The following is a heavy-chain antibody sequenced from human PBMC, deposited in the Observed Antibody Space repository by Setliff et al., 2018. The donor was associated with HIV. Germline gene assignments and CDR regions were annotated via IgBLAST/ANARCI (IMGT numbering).Heavy chain of an antibody. CDR3: ARDGPPAFYFDS. D-gene: IGHD6-25*01. V-gene: IGHV4-59*01. CDR2: IYHTGRT. Sequence: SETLSLTCTVSGGSISSFYWSWVRQPPGKGLEWIGYIYHTGRTNYNHSLKSRATISIDTSKNQFSLKLTSVTAADTGLYYCARDGPPAFYFDSWCQGSLVTVSS. CDR1: GGSISSFY. J-gene: IGHJ4*02.